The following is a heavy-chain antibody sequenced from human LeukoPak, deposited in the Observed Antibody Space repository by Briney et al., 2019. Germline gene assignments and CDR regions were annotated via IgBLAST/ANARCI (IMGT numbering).Heavy chain of an antibody. D-gene: IGHD1-26*01. CDR3: ARHAWELLLGDLYYYYYMDV. CDR1: GGSFSGYY. Sequence: PSETLSLTCAVYGGSFSGYYWSWIRQPPGKGLEWIGEINHSGSTNYNPSLKSRVTISVDTSKNQFSLKLSSVTAADTAVYYCARHAWELLLGDLYYYYYMDVWGKGTTVTVSS. V-gene: IGHV4-34*01. J-gene: IGHJ6*03. CDR2: INHSGST.